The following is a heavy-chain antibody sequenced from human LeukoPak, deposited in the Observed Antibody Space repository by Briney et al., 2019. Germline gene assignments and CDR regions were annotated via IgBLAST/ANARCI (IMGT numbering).Heavy chain of an antibody. CDR1: GDSFSGYY. Sequence: SETLSLTCAVYGDSFSGYYWSWIRQPPGKGLEGIAEINHRGTTHYNPSLMSRVNISADTSKNHFSLNLDSVTAADTAVYYCARDGYSGSYLDYWGQGTLVAVSS. CDR2: INHRGTT. V-gene: IGHV4-34*01. J-gene: IGHJ4*02. CDR3: ARDGYSGSYLDY. D-gene: IGHD1-26*01.